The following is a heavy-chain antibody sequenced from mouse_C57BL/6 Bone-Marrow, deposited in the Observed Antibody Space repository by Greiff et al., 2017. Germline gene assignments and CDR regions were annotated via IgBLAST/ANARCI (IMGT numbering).Heavy chain of an antibody. CDR1: GYAFTNYL. J-gene: IGHJ3*01. Sequence: VQLEQSGAELVRPGTSVKVSCKASGYAFTNYLIEWVKQRPGQGLEWIGVINPGSGGTTYNEKFKGKATLTEDKSSSTAYMQLSSLTSEDSAVYYCARANSGDSWFAYWGQGTLVTVSA. CDR3: ARANSGDSWFAY. V-gene: IGHV1-54*01. D-gene: IGHD3-3*01. CDR2: INPGSGGT.